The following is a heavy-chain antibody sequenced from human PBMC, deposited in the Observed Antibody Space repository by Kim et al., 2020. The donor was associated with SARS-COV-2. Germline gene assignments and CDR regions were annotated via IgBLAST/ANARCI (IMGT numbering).Heavy chain of an antibody. Sequence: GGSLRLSCAASGFTFSTYSMNWVRQAPGKGLEWVSSISRSSTYIYYADSVKGRFTISRDNAKNSLSLQMNSLRAEDTAVYYCAREGNGPATTIDSWGQGTLVTVSS. CDR2: ISRSSTYI. CDR1: GFTFSTYS. J-gene: IGHJ4*02. V-gene: IGHV3-21*01. D-gene: IGHD1-7*01. CDR3: AREGNGPATTIDS.